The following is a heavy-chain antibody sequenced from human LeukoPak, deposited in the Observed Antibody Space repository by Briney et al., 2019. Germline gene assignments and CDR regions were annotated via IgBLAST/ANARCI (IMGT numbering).Heavy chain of an antibody. CDR1: GYTFTSYS. CDR2: INPSGGST. D-gene: IGHD3-10*01. V-gene: IGHV1-46*01. J-gene: IGHJ4*02. CDR3: AKAVVVRGYFDY. Sequence: ASVKVSCKASGYTFTSYSMHWVRQAPGQGLEWMGIINPSGGSTTYAQKFQGRVTMTRDTSTSTVYMELSSLRSEDTAVYYCAKAVVVRGYFDYWGQGTLVTVSS.